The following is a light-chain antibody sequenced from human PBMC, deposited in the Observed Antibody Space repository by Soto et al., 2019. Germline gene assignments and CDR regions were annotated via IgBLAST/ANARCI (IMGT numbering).Light chain of an antibody. CDR3: QQYNNWPRIT. V-gene: IGKV3-15*01. CDR1: QSVSSN. J-gene: IGKJ3*01. CDR2: GAS. Sequence: EIVMTQSPATLSVSPGERATLSCRASQSVSSNLAWYQQKPGQAPRLLIYGASTRATGIPARFSGSGSGTEFTLTISSLQSEDFAVYYCQQYNNWPRITFGPGTKGDIK.